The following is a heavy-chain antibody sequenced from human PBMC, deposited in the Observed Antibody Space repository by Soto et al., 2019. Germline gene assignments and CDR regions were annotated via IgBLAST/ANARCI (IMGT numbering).Heavy chain of an antibody. CDR1: GDSISSSTYF. D-gene: IGHD2-15*01. CDR2: IYSSGST. Sequence: SETLSLTCTVSGDSISSSTYFWGWVRQPPGKGLEWIGYIYSSGSTHYNPSLQNRVTISIDTSKNQVSLKLSSVTAADTAVYYCARGRAPGYFDYWGQGTLVTV. V-gene: IGHV4-61*05. J-gene: IGHJ4*02. CDR3: ARGRAPGYFDY.